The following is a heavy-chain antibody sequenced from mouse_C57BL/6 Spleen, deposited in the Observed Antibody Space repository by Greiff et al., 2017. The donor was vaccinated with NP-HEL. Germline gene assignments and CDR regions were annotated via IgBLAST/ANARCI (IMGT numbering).Heavy chain of an antibody. CDR2: INPYNGGT. Sequence: VQLQQSGPVLVKPGASVKMSCKASGYTFTDYYMNWVKQSHGKSLEWIGVINPYNGGTSYNQKFKGKATLTVDKSSSTAYMELNSLTSEDSAVYYCARGYSNYTRGFAYWGQGTLVTVSA. V-gene: IGHV1-19*01. D-gene: IGHD2-5*01. CDR3: ARGYSNYTRGFAY. J-gene: IGHJ3*01. CDR1: GYTFTDYY.